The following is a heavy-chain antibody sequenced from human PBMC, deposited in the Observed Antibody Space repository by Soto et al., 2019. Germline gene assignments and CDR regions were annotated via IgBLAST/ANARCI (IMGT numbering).Heavy chain of an antibody. CDR1: GYTFTRFG. J-gene: IGHJ6*03. Sequence: QVQLVQSGTEVKKPGASVKVSCKASGYTFTRFGINWVRQAPGQGLEWMGWISPYNGNPNSAQKSQDRVTMSSDTSTSTAYMELRSLRTDDTAVYYFAVRYCLIDVGLNPGVSDTDVWGKGTTVVVSS. CDR3: AVRYCLIDVGLNPGVSDTDV. CDR2: ISPYNGNP. V-gene: IGHV1-18*01. D-gene: IGHD2-15*01.